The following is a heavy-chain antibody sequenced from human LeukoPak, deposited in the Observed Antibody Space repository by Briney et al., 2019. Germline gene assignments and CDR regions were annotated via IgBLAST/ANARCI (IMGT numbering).Heavy chain of an antibody. J-gene: IGHJ4*03. CDR1: GFTFSSDS. CDR2: ISSSSNYI. V-gene: IGHV3-21*01. CDR3: GRDLRLDF. Sequence: GGSLRLSCAASGFTFSSDSMNWVRQAPGKGLKWVSSISSSSNYIYHADSVKGRFTISRDNAKNSQYLQMNSLRAEDTAVYYCGRDLRLDFSGHGALVSVSS.